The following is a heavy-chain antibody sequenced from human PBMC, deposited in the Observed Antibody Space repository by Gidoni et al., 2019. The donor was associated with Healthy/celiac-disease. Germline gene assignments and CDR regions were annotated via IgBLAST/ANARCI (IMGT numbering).Heavy chain of an antibody. CDR2: INPNRGGT. V-gene: IGHV1-2*02. J-gene: IGHJ3*02. CDR1: GYTFTGYY. CDR3: AREGDAFDI. Sequence: QVQLVQSGAEVKKPGASVKVSCTASGYTFTGYYMHWVRQAPGQGLEWMGWINPNRGGTNYAQKFQGRVTMTRDTSISTAYMELSRLRSDDTAVYYCAREGDAFDIWGQGTMVTVSS.